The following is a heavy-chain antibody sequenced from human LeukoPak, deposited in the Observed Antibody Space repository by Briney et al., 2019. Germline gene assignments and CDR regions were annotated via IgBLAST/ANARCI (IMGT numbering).Heavy chain of an antibody. J-gene: IGHJ4*02. D-gene: IGHD6-19*01. CDR1: GYTFTGYY. V-gene: IGHV1-2*02. Sequence: GASVKASCKASGYTFTGYYMHWVRQAPGQGLEWMGWINPNSGGTNYAQKFQGRVTMTRDTSISTAYMELSRLRSDDTAVYYCARPYSSGWYYFDYWGQGTLVTVSS. CDR3: ARPYSSGWYYFDY. CDR2: INPNSGGT.